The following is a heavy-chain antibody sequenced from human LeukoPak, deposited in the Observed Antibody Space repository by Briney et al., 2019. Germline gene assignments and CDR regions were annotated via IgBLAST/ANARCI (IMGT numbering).Heavy chain of an antibody. CDR2: MNPNSGNT. J-gene: IGHJ4*02. V-gene: IGHV1-8*01. CDR3: ARLSRRYCSSTSCYVGEFDY. CDR1: GYTFTSYD. D-gene: IGHD2-2*01. Sequence: ASVKVSCKASGYTFTSYDINWVRQATGQGLEWMGWMNPNSGNTGYAQKFQGRVTMTRDASISTAYMELSRLRSDDTAVYYCARLSRRYCSSTSCYVGEFDYWGQGTLVTVSS.